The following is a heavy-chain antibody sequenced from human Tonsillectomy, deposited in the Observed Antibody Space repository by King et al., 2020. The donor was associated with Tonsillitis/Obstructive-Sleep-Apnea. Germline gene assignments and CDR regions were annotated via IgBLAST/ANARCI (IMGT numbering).Heavy chain of an antibody. Sequence: VQLVESGGGLVKPGGSLRLSCAASGFTFSSYSMNWVRQAPGKGLEWVSSISSSSSYIYYADSVKGRLTISRDNAKNSLYLQMNSLRAEDTAVYYCAIHLYYDFWIEKIISLSYYYYGMDVWGQGTTVTVSS. V-gene: IGHV3-21*01. CDR3: AIHLYYDFWIEKIISLSYYYYGMDV. D-gene: IGHD3-3*01. J-gene: IGHJ6*02. CDR2: ISSSSSYI. CDR1: GFTFSSYS.